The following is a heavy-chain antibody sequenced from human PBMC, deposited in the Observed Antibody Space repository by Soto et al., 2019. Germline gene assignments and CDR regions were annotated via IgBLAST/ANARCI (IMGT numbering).Heavy chain of an antibody. Sequence: GGSLRLSCAASGFTFSNAWMSWVRQAPGKGLEWVGRIKSKTDGGTTDYAAPVKGRFTISRDDSKNTLYLQMNSLKTEDTAVYYCTTERGYDFFREFDYWGQGTLVTVSS. D-gene: IGHD3-3*01. CDR3: TTERGYDFFREFDY. V-gene: IGHV3-15*01. J-gene: IGHJ4*02. CDR1: GFTFSNAW. CDR2: IKSKTDGGTT.